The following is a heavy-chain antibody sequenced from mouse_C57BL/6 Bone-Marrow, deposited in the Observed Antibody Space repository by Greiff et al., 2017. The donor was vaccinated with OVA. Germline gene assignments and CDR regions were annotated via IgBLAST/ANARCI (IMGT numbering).Heavy chain of an antibody. CDR1: GYTFTSYG. CDR3: TRSDDYDPFDY. Sequence: QVQLQQSGAELARPGASVKLSCKASGYTFTSYGISWVKQRTGQGLEWIGEIYTRSGNTYYNEKFKGKATLTADKSSSTAYMELRSLTSEDSAVYVCTRSDDYDPFDYWGQGTTLTVSS. CDR2: IYTRSGNT. D-gene: IGHD2-4*01. V-gene: IGHV1-81*01. J-gene: IGHJ2*01.